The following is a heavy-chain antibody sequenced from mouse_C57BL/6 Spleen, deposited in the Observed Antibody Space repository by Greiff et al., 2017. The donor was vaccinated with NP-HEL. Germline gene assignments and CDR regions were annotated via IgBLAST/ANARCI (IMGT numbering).Heavy chain of an antibody. CDR3: ARPYDGYYSYAMDD. CDR1: GYTFTSSW. Sequence: QVQLQQPGTELVKPGASVKLSCKASGYTFTSSWMHWVKQRPGHGLEWIGNIYPSNGGTNYNEKFKSKATLTVDKSSSTAYMQLSSLTSEDAAVYYCARPYDGYYSYAMDDWGQGTTVTVSS. V-gene: IGHV1-53*01. J-gene: IGHJ4*01. CDR2: IYPSNGGT. D-gene: IGHD2-3*01.